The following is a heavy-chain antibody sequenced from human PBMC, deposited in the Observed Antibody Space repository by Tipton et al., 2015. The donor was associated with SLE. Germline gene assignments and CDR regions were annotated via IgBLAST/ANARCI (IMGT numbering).Heavy chain of an antibody. Sequence: LRLSCTVSGGSVSSGSYYWNWIRQPPGKGLEWIGYIHSSGSTNYNPSLENRVTISLDKSKNQFSLNLRSVTAADTAVYFCARNHVLLWFGDLRPNGMDVWGQGTTVTVSS. D-gene: IGHD3-10*01. J-gene: IGHJ6*02. CDR1: GGSVSSGSYY. CDR2: IHSSGST. CDR3: ARNHVLLWFGDLRPNGMDV. V-gene: IGHV4-61*01.